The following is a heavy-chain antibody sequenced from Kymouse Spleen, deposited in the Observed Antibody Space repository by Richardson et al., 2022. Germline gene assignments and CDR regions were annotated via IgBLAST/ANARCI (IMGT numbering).Heavy chain of an antibody. Sequence: QVQLVESGGGVVQPGRSLRLSCAASGFTFSSYGMHWVRQAPGKGLEWVAVISYDGSNKYYADSVKGRFTISRDNSKNTLYLQMNSLRAEDTAVYYCAKDRDYGSGSYYTPLYYYYYGMDVWGQGTTVTVSS. V-gene: IGHV3-30*18. CDR3: AKDRDYGSGSYYTPLYYYYYGMDV. CDR2: ISYDGSNK. J-gene: IGHJ6*02. CDR1: GFTFSSYG. D-gene: IGHD3-10*01.